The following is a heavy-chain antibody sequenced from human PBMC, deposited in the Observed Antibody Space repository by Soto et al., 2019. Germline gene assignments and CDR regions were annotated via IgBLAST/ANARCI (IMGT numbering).Heavy chain of an antibody. CDR2: IWYDGSNK. D-gene: IGHD3-10*01. CDR1: GFTFSSYG. J-gene: IGHJ6*02. Sequence: GGSLRLSCAASGFTFSSYGMHWVRQAPGKGLEWVAVIWYDGSNKYYADSVKGRFTISRDNSKNTLYLQMNSLRAEDTAVYYCARDFEGVLLWFGEASFGTPQHGMDVWGQGTTVTVSS. V-gene: IGHV3-33*01. CDR3: ARDFEGVLLWFGEASFGTPQHGMDV.